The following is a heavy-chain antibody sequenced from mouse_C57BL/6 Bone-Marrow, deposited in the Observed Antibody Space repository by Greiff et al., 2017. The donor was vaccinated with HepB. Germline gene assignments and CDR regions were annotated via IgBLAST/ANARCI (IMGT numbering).Heavy chain of an antibody. Sequence: VKLMESGPGLVAPSQSLSITCTVSGFSLTSYAISWVRQPPGKGLEWLGVIWTGGGTNYNSALKSRLSISKDNSKSQVFLKMNSLQTDDTARYYCARNSITTVVAIHWYFDVWGAGTTVTVS. CDR1: GFSLTSYA. V-gene: IGHV2-9-1*01. CDR3: ARNSITTVVAIHWYFDV. J-gene: IGHJ1*01. CDR2: IWTGGGT. D-gene: IGHD1-1*01.